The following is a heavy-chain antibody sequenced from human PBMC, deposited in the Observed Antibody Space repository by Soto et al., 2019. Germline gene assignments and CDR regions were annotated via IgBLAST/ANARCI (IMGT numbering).Heavy chain of an antibody. D-gene: IGHD2-2*01. CDR2: VYYTGST. V-gene: IGHV4-59*12. Sequence: SETLSLTCSVSGVSISGSYWSWIRQSPGKGLEWLGYVYYTGSTNYSPSLRNRVSISLDPSKNEFSVRLSSVTAADTAVHFCVRSVVVPGAHIDYWGQGTPVTVSS. J-gene: IGHJ4*02. CDR1: GVSISGSY. CDR3: VRSVVVPGAHIDY.